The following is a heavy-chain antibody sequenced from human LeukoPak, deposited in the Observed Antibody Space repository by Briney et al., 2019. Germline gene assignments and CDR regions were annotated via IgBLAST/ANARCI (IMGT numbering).Heavy chain of an antibody. CDR3: AFHISSSWFWIHFDY. CDR2: ISAYNGNT. D-gene: IGHD6-13*01. Sequence: AASVKVSCKASGYTFTSYGISWVRQAPGQGLEWMGWISAYNGNTNYAQKLQGRVTMTTDTSTSTAYMELRSLRSDDTAVYYCAFHISSSWFWIHFDYWGQGTLVTVSS. V-gene: IGHV1-18*01. J-gene: IGHJ4*02. CDR1: GYTFTSYG.